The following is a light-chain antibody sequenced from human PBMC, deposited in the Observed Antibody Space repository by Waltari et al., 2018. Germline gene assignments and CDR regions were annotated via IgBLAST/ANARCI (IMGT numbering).Light chain of an antibody. CDR3: QQYYSTPLT. Sequence: DIVMTQSPDSLALSLGERATISCKSSQSVLHASNNRNYLALYQQRPGQSPKLVISWASTRQSGVPDRLSGRGSAADFTLTITSLQAEDVATYYCQQYYSTPLTFGGGTKVAIK. CDR2: WAS. V-gene: IGKV4-1*01. J-gene: IGKJ4*01. CDR1: QSVLHASNNRNY.